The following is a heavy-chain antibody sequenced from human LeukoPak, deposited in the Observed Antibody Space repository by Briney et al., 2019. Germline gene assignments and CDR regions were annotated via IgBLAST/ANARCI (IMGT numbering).Heavy chain of an antibody. CDR3: ARDVAAAGWNGGTEYYFDH. CDR1: GGSISSGGYY. CDR2: IYYSGST. Sequence: PSQTLSLTCTVSGGSISSGGYYWSWIRQHPGKGLEWIGYIYYSGSTYYNPSLKSRVTISVDTSKNQFSLKLSSVTAADTAVYYCARDVAAAGWNGGTEYYFDHWGQGTLVTVSS. V-gene: IGHV4-31*03. J-gene: IGHJ4*02. D-gene: IGHD6-13*01.